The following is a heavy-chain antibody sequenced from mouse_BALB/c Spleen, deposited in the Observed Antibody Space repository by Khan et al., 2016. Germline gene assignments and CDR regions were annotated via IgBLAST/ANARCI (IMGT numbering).Heavy chain of an antibody. D-gene: IGHD1-1*02. J-gene: IGHJ2*01. CDR3: ARSGWDYFDY. V-gene: IGHV1-4*02. Sequence: QVQLKESAAELARPGASVKMSCKASGYIFTTYLMYWVKQRPGQGLEWIGHINPSSGYTEYNQKFKDKTTLTADKSSSTAYMQLSSLTSEDSAVYYCARSGWDYFDYWGQGTTLTVSS. CDR2: INPSSGYT. CDR1: GYIFTTYL.